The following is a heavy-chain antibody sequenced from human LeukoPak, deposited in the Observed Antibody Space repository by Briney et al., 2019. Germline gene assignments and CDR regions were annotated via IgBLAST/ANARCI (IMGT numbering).Heavy chain of an antibody. CDR2: IYYSGST. J-gene: IGHJ4*02. CDR3: ARQGRDTAMVPTDY. Sequence: SETLSLTCTVSGGSISSGDYYWSWIRQPPGKGLEWIGSIYYSGSTYYNPSLKSRVTISVDTSKNQFSLKLSSVTAADTAVYYCARQGRDTAMVPTDYWGQGTLVTVSS. D-gene: IGHD5-18*01. CDR1: GGSISSGDYY. V-gene: IGHV4-39*01.